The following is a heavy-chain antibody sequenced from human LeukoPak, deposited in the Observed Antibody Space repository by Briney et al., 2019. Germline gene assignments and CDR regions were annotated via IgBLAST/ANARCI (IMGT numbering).Heavy chain of an antibody. V-gene: IGHV4-4*07. Sequence: SETLSLTCTVSGGSISSYYWSWIRQPAGKGLEWIGRIYTSGSTNYNPSLKSRVTMSVDTSKNQFSLKLSSVTAADTAVYYCARDYRDYGPYSSSWYFDYWGQGTLVTVSS. D-gene: IGHD6-13*01. J-gene: IGHJ4*02. CDR3: ARDYRDYGPYSSSWYFDY. CDR2: IYTSGST. CDR1: GGSISSYY.